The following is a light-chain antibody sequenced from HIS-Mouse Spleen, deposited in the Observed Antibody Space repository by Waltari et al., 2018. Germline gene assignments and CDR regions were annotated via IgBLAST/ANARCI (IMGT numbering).Light chain of an antibody. CDR1: NIGSKS. CDR2: DDS. Sequence: SYVLTQPPSVSVAPGKTARITCGGNNIGSKSVHWYQQKPGQAPVLVVYDDSARPSGIPERFSGSNSGNTATLTISRVEAGDEADYYCQVWDRSSDHVVFGGGTKLTVL. CDR3: QVWDRSSDHVV. V-gene: IGLV3-21*03. J-gene: IGLJ2*01.